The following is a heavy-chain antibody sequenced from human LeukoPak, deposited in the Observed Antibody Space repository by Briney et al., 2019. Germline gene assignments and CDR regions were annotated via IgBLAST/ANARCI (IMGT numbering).Heavy chain of an antibody. D-gene: IGHD2-15*01. J-gene: IGHJ4*02. CDR2: ISAYNGNT. CDR3: ARVLITRYCSGGSCYDFDY. CDR1: GYTFTSYG. Sequence: ASVKVSCKASGYTFTSYGISWVRQAPGQGLEWMGWISAYNGNTNYAQKLQGRVPMTTDTSTSTAYMELRSLRSDDTAVYYCARVLITRYCSGGSCYDFDYWGQGTLVTVSS. V-gene: IGHV1-18*01.